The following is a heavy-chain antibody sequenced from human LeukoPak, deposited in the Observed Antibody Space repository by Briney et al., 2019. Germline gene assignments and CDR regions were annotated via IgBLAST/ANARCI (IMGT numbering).Heavy chain of an antibody. Sequence: GASVKVSCKASGYTFTSYDINWVRQATGQGLEWMGWVNPNSGNTGYAQKFQGRVTMTRNTSISTAYMELSSLRSEDTAVYYCARGDYGDYNGYYYYYMDVWGKGTTVTVSS. D-gene: IGHD4-17*01. J-gene: IGHJ6*03. CDR3: ARGDYGDYNGYYYYYMDV. CDR1: GYTFTSYD. V-gene: IGHV1-8*01. CDR2: VNPNSGNT.